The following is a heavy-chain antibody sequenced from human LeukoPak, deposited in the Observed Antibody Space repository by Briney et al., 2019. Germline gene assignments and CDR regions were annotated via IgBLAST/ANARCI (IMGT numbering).Heavy chain of an antibody. CDR3: ARGLGPRATFDY. Sequence: SETLSLTCAVYGGSFSGYYWSWIRQPPGKGLEWIGEINHSGSTNYNLSLKSRVTISVDTSKNQFSLKLSSVTAADTAVYYCARGLGPRATFDYWGQGTLVTVSS. CDR2: INHSGST. CDR1: GGSFSGYY. J-gene: IGHJ4*02. V-gene: IGHV4-34*01.